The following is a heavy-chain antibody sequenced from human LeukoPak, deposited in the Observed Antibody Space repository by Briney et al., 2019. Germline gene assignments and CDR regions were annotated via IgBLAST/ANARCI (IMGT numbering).Heavy chain of an antibody. CDR2: MNSDGTSI. CDR3: ARSQSGVFDV. J-gene: IGHJ3*01. D-gene: IGHD2-15*01. Sequence: GGSLRLSCVVSGFTFTNYWMQWVRQVPGKGLVWVARMNSDGTSIIHADSVKGRFTISRDNAENTLYPQMNSLRPEDTALYYCARSQSGVFDVWGQGTMVIVSS. CDR1: GFTFTNYW. V-gene: IGHV3-74*01.